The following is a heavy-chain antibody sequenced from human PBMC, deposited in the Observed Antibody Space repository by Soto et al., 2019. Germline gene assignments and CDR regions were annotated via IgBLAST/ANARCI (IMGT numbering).Heavy chain of an antibody. V-gene: IGHV1-46*01. CDR1: GYTLSDAN. D-gene: IGHD1-26*01. Sequence: QVQLVQSGAEVKKPGASVKVSCKASGYTLSDANINWVRQAPGQGPEWMGIFNPRADTTNYAQKFQGRVTMTRVTSTGTGYRELSSLRSEDKDLYYCVRDLRVGGEYWGQGTLVSVSS. CDR3: VRDLRVGGEY. CDR2: FNPRADTT. J-gene: IGHJ4*02.